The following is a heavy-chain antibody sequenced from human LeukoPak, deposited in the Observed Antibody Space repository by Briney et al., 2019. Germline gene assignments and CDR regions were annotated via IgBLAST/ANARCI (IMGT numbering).Heavy chain of an antibody. V-gene: IGHV1-18*01. CDR1: GYTFTSYG. CDR3: ARITNYYDSSGYGNAFDI. CDR2: ISAYKGNT. Sequence: ASVKVSCKASGYTFTSYGINWVRQAPGQGLEWMGWISAYKGNTNYAHKVQGRVTMTTDTSTSTAYMELRSLRSEDTAVYYCARITNYYDSSGYGNAFDIWGQGTMVTVSS. D-gene: IGHD3-22*01. J-gene: IGHJ3*02.